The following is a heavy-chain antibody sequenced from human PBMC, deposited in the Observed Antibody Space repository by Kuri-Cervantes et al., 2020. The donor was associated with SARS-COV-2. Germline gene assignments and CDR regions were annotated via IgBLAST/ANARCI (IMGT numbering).Heavy chain of an antibody. V-gene: IGHV5-51*01. CDR3: ARGLEYCSSTNCYRGRDYYYYGMDV. CDR1: GDNVTNSG. J-gene: IGHJ6*02. Sequence: KVSCKGSGDNVTNSGIGWVRHKPGKGLEWMGIIYPDDSDTRYSPSFQGQVTISADKSITTAYLQWSSLKASDTAIYYCARGLEYCSSTNCYRGRDYYYYGMDVWGQGTTVTVSS. CDR2: IYPDDSDT. D-gene: IGHD2-2*02.